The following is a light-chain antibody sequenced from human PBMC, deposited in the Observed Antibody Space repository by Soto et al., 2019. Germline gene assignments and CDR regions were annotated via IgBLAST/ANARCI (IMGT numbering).Light chain of an antibody. CDR2: EVT. CDR1: SSDIGDYKY. V-gene: IGLV2-14*01. CDR3: SSYSSSSTPVV. J-gene: IGLJ2*01. Sequence: QSALTQPASVSGSPGQSITISCTGTSSDIGDYKYVSWYQQHPGKAPKLLIYEVTYRPSGVANRFSGSKSGNTASLAISGLQADDEADYYCSSYSSSSTPVVFGGGTKLTVL.